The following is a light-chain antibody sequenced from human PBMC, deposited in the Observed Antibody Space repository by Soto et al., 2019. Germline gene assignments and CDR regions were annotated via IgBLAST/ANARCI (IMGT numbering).Light chain of an antibody. V-gene: IGKV1-39*01. CDR2: AAS. CDR1: QNINNY. Sequence: DIQMTQSPSSLSASEGGRVTITCRASQNINNYLNWYQQKPGQAPKLLIYAASSLQSGVPSRFTCSGSGTDFTLSITELQPGDFATYSCQQSHTTPYTFGQGNKLE. J-gene: IGKJ2*01. CDR3: QQSHTTPYT.